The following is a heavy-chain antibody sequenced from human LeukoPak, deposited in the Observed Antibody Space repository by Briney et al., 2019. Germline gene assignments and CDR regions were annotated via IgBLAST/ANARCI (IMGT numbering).Heavy chain of an antibody. V-gene: IGHV3-74*01. CDR2: TSAEGGGT. J-gene: IGHJ4*02. Sequence: PGGSLRLSCAASGFTFRSFSMHWVRQAPGKGLDWVSLTSAEGGGTTYADSVRGRFTISRDNSKNTLFLQMNSLRADDTAVYYCTIDLMTGFSSGWHFGYWGQGTLVTVSS. CDR3: TIDLMTGFSSGWHFGY. CDR1: GFTFRSFS. D-gene: IGHD6-19*01.